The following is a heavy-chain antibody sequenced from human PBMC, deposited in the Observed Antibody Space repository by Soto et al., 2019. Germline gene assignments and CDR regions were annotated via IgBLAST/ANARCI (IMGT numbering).Heavy chain of an antibody. CDR3: ARDGRYYDILTGYYLNYFDY. Sequence: PGGSLRLSCAASGFTFSSYSMNWVRQAPGKGLEWVSYISSSSSTIYYADSVKGRFTISRDNAKNSLYLQMNSLRDEDTAVYYCARDGRYYDILTGYYLNYFDYWGQGTLVTVSS. J-gene: IGHJ4*02. CDR2: ISSSSSTI. V-gene: IGHV3-48*02. CDR1: GFTFSSYS. D-gene: IGHD3-9*01.